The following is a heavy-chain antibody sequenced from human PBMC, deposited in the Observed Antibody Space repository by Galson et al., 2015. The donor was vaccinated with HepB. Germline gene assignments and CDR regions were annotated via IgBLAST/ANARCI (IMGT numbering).Heavy chain of an antibody. V-gene: IGHV5-10-1*01. CDR3: ARHYCSGTSCYYYYYMDV. CDR2: IDPSDSYT. J-gene: IGHJ6*03. D-gene: IGHD2-2*01. CDR1: GYSFTSYW. Sequence: QSGAEVKKPGESLRISCKGSGYSFTSYWISWVRQMPGEGLEWMGRIDPSDSYTNYSPSFQGHVTISADKSISTAYLQWSSLKASDTAMYYCARHYCSGTSCYYYYYMDVWGKGTTVTVSS.